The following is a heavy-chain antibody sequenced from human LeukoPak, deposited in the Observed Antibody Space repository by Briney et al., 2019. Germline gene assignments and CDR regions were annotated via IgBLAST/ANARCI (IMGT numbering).Heavy chain of an antibody. V-gene: IGHV3-53*05. CDR2: IYSGGST. CDR1: GFTVSSNY. CDR3: AREEGSAAGLYYFDY. Sequence: GGSLRLSCAASGFTVSSNYMSWVRQAPGKGLEWVSVIYSGGSTYYADSVKGRFTISRDNSKNTLYLQMNSLRAEDTAVYYCAREEGSAAGLYYFDYWGQGTLVTVSS. D-gene: IGHD6-13*01. J-gene: IGHJ4*02.